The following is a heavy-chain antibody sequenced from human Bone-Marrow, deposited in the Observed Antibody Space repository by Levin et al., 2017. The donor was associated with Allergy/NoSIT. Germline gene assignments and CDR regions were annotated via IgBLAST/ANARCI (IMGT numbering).Heavy chain of an antibody. Sequence: GESLKISCAASGFTVSSKYMSWVRQAPGKGLEWVSYIGGDNYTKYYADSVKGRFTISRDNVKKSLYLQMNSLRGEDTAVYYCAREGSWSSTWLGNYYFDYWGQGTLVTVSS. CDR1: GFTVSSKY. V-gene: IGHV3-48*01. J-gene: IGHJ4*02. CDR2: IGGDNYTK. D-gene: IGHD6-13*01. CDR3: AREGSWSSTWLGNYYFDY.